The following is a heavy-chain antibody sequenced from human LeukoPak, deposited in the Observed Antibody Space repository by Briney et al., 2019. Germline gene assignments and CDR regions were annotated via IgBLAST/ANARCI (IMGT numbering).Heavy chain of an antibody. CDR1: GFTFSSYA. Sequence: GRSLRLSCAASGFTFSSYAMSWVRQAPGRGLEWVSAISGSGGSTYYADSVKGRFTISRDNSKNTLHLQMNSLRAEDTAVYYCATSSPQFGFGAWGQGTLVTVSS. D-gene: IGHD3-16*01. V-gene: IGHV3-23*01. CDR2: ISGSGGST. CDR3: ATSSPQFGFGA. J-gene: IGHJ5*02.